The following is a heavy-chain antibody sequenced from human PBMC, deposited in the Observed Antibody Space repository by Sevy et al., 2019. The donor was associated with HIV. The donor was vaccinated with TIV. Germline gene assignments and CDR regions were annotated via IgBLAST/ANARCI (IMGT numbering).Heavy chain of an antibody. V-gene: IGHV3-7*01. CDR1: GFTFSSYW. J-gene: IGHJ4*02. CDR2: IKQDGSEK. Sequence: GGSLRLSCAASGFTFSSYWMSWVRQAPGKGLEWVANIKQDGSEKYYVDSVKGRFTISIDKAKNSLYLQMNSLRAEDTAVYYCARDPLYVWGSYRHDPYWGQGTLVTVSS. CDR3: ARDPLYVWGSYRHDPY. D-gene: IGHD3-16*02.